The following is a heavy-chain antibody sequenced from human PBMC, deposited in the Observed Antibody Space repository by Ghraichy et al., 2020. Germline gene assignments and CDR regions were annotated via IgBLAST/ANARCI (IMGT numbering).Heavy chain of an antibody. J-gene: IGHJ4*02. Sequence: SETLSLTCTVSGGSISGYYWSWIRQPPGKGLEWIGDIYHSGSTNYNPSLKSRVTISVDTSKNQFSLKLSSVTAADTAVYYCARDRVSARFDYWGQGTLVTVSS. D-gene: IGHD6-6*01. CDR3: ARDRVSARFDY. V-gene: IGHV4-59*01. CDR1: GGSISGYY. CDR2: IYHSGST.